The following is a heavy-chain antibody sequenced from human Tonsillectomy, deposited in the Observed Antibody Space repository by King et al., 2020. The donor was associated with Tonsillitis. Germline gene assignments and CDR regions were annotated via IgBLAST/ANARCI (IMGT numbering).Heavy chain of an antibody. CDR3: AKDLVAGTHYYSGMDV. J-gene: IGHJ6*02. Sequence: VQLVESGGGLVQPGRSLRLSCAASGFSFDDYAMHWVRQAPGKGLEWVSGISWNGGTIDYADSVKGRFTISRDNAKNSLYLQMNSLRAEDTALYYCAKDLVAGTHYYSGMDVWGQGTTVTVSS. V-gene: IGHV3-9*01. CDR1: GFSFDDYA. D-gene: IGHD6-19*01. CDR2: ISWNGGTI.